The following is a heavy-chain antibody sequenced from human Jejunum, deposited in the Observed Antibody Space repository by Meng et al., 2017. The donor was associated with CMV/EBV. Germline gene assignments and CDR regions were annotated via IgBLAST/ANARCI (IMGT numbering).Heavy chain of an antibody. D-gene: IGHD6-19*01. V-gene: IGHV3-30*03. J-gene: IGHJ4*02. Sequence: SGFTFSSYWMTGVRQAPGKELEWVAFISYDGRNIYYADSVKRQFPLSTADSQNTLYLQMNSLSCGATAVYSCSPGGWHQPPFDYWSQGTLVTVSS. CDR3: SPGGWHQPPFDY. CDR2: ISYDGRNI. CDR1: GFTFSSYW.